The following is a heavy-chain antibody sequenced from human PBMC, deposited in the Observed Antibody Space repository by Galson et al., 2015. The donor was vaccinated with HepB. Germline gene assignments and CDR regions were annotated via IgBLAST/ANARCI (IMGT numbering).Heavy chain of an antibody. D-gene: IGHD2-2*01. Sequence: SLRLSCAASGFTVSSNYMSWVRQAPGKGLEWVSVIYSGGSTYYADSVKGRFTISRHNSKNTLYLQMNSLRAEDTAVYYCARDSLKYCSSTSCHYGYLDAFDIWGQGTMVTVSS. CDR3: ARDSLKYCSSTSCHYGYLDAFDI. J-gene: IGHJ3*02. V-gene: IGHV3-53*04. CDR2: IYSGGST. CDR1: GFTVSSNY.